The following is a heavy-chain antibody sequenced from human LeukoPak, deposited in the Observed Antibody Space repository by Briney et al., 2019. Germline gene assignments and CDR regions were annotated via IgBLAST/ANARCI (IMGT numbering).Heavy chain of an antibody. D-gene: IGHD2-2*01. CDR2: INSDGSST. Sequence: GGSLRLSCAASGFTFSAYWMHWVRQSPGKGLVWVSRINSDGSSTDYADSVKGRFTISRDIAKSTLYLQMNSLRAEDTAVYYCARVATTSSKWSLDYWGQGTLVTVPS. CDR3: ARVATTSSKWSLDY. J-gene: IGHJ4*02. CDR1: GFTFSAYW. V-gene: IGHV3-74*01.